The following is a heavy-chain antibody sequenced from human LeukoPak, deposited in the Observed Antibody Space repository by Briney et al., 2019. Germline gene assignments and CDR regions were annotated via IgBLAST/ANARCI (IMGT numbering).Heavy chain of an antibody. CDR2: TSGSGGST. CDR3: AKAPSAQYYYYMDV. V-gene: IGHV3-23*01. D-gene: IGHD2-15*01. CDR1: GFTFSSYA. Sequence: PGGSLRLSCAASGFTFSSYAMSWVRQAPGKGLEWVSATSGSGGSTYYADSVKGRFTISRDNSKNTLYLQMNSLRAEDTAVYYCAKAPSAQYYYYMDVWGKGTTVTVSS. J-gene: IGHJ6*03.